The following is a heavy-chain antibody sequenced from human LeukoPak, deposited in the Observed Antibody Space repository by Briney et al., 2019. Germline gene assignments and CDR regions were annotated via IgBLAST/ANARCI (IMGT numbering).Heavy chain of an antibody. CDR1: GFTFSSYA. CDR3: AKDEAVITFGGVIVPVDGWFDP. Sequence: GGSLRLSCAASGFTFSSYAMSWVRQAPGKGLEWVSAISGSGGSTYYADSVKGRFTISRDNSKNTLYLQMNSLRAEATAVYYCAKDEAVITFGGVIVPVDGWFDPWGQGTLVTVSS. D-gene: IGHD3-16*02. J-gene: IGHJ5*02. V-gene: IGHV3-23*01. CDR2: ISGSGGST.